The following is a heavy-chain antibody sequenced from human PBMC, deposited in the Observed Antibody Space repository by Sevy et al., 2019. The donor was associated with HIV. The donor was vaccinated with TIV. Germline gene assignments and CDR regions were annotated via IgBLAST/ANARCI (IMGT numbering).Heavy chain of an antibody. CDR1: GGSITTYY. D-gene: IGHD1-7*01. CDR2: IYYTGTT. Sequence: SETLSLTCSVSGGSITTYYWTWIRQPPGKGLEWIGYIYYTGTTNYNPSLKSRVTISEDTSKRQFSLKLTSVTAADTAVYYCARGNYGVGNYDYWGQGTLVTVSS. CDR3: ARGNYGVGNYDY. V-gene: IGHV4-59*01. J-gene: IGHJ4*02.